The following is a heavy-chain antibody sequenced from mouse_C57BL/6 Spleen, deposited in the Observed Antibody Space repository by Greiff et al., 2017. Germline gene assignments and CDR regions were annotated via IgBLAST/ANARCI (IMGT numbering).Heavy chain of an antibody. Sequence: EVMLVESGGGLVKPGGSLKLSCAASVFTFSSYAMSWVRQTPEKRLEWVATISDGGSYTYSPDNVKGRFTISRDNAKNNLYLQMSHLKSEDTAMYYCARRGSNYYFDYWGQGTTLTVSS. CDR3: ARRGSNYYFDY. CDR2: ISDGGSYT. J-gene: IGHJ2*01. D-gene: IGHD2-5*01. V-gene: IGHV5-4*03. CDR1: VFTFSSYA.